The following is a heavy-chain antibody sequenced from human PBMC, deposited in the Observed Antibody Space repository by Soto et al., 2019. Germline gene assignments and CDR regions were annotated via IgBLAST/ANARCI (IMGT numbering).Heavy chain of an antibody. CDR3: ARGGGITMVRGVNYYYGMDV. J-gene: IGHJ6*02. D-gene: IGHD3-10*01. CDR1: GGSFSGYY. Sequence: SETLSLTCAVYGGSFSGYYWSWIRRPPGKGLEWIGEINHSGSTNFNPFLKSRVTISVDTSKYQFFLKLSSVTAADTAVYYCARGGGITMVRGVNYYYGMDVWGQGTTVTVSS. V-gene: IGHV4-34*01. CDR2: INHSGST.